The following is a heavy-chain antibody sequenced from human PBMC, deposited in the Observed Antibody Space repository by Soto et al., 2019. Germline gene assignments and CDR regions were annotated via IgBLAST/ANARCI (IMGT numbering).Heavy chain of an antibody. J-gene: IGHJ5*02. CDR1: GYTFTIYG. V-gene: IGHV1-18*01. D-gene: IGHD3-9*01. CDR3: ARDVIRDYDILTGPGGFDP. CDR2: ISAYNGNT. Sequence: ASVKVSCKASGYTFTIYGISWVRQAPGQGLEWMGWISAYNGNTNYAQKLQGRVTMTTDTSTSTAYMELRSLRSDDTAVYYCARDVIRDYDILTGPGGFDPWGQGTLVTVSS.